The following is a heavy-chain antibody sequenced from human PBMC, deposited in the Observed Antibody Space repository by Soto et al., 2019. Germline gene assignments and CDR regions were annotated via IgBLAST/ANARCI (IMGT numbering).Heavy chain of an antibody. J-gene: IGHJ6*03. V-gene: IGHV3-66*01. D-gene: IGHD2-2*01. CDR3: ASLIVVVPAAIHYYMDV. CDR1: GFTVSSNY. Sequence: PGGSLRLSCAASGFTVSSNYMSWVRQAPGKGLEWVSVIYSGGSTYYADSVKGRFTISRDNSKNTLYLQMNSLRAEDTAVYYCASLIVVVPAAIHYYMDVWGKGTTVTVSS. CDR2: IYSGGST.